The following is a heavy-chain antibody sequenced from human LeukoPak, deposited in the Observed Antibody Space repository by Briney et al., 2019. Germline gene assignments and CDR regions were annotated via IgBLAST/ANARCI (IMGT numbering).Heavy chain of an antibody. D-gene: IGHD6-13*01. CDR2: IYYSGST. CDR3: ARAGYSDNWFDP. CDR1: GGSISSYY. Sequence: SETLSLTSTVSGGSISSYYWSWIRQPPGKGLEWIGYIYYSGSTNYNPSLKSRVTISVDTSKNQFSLKLSSVTAADTAVYYCARAGYSDNWFDPWGQGTLVTVSS. J-gene: IGHJ5*02. V-gene: IGHV4-59*01.